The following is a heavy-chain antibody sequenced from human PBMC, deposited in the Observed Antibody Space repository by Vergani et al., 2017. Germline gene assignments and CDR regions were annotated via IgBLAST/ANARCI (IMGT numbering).Heavy chain of an antibody. J-gene: IGHJ3*01. V-gene: IGHV4-39*02. CDR2: IYHSGGA. Sequence: QLQLQQSGPGLVKPSETLFLTCTVSADSISSGSYYWGWIRQPPGKGLEWIGNIYHSGGAYYNPSLKGRVTISVDTSKNQFSLKLTSVTAADTAVYYCARDGGEYDKDALDVWGQGTKVTVTS. CDR3: ARDGGEYDKDALDV. CDR1: ADSISSGSYY. D-gene: IGHD2-21*01.